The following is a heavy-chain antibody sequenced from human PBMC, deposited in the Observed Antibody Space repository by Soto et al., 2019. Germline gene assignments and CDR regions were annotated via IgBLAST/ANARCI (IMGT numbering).Heavy chain of an antibody. J-gene: IGHJ6*02. CDR2: INPNSGGT. V-gene: IGHV1-2*04. CDR3: ARDPVSSFWSGSYGMDV. CDR1: GYTFTGYY. Sequence: ASVKVSCKASGYTFTGYYMHWVRKAPGQGLEWMGWINPNSGGTNYAQKFQGWVTMTRDTSISTAYMELSRLRSDDTAVYYCARDPVSSFWSGSYGMDVWGQGTTVTVSS. D-gene: IGHD3-3*01.